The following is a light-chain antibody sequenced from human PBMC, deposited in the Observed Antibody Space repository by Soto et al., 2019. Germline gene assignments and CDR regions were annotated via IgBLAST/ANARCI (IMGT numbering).Light chain of an antibody. CDR1: QTIGTRY. J-gene: IGKJ2*01. CDR3: QQYDSSWYT. CDR2: AAS. V-gene: IGKV3-20*01. Sequence: DIVLTQSPGTLSLSPGERATLSCRASQTIGTRYLAWYQQKPGQAPRLLIYAASTRATGIPDRFTGSGSGTDFTLTISRLGPEDFAVYYCQQYDSSWYTFGQGTKLEIK.